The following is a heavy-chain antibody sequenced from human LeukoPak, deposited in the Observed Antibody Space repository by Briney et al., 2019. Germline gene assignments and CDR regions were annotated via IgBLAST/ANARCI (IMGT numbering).Heavy chain of an antibody. J-gene: IGHJ3*02. Sequence: MASETLSLTCTVSGYSISSGYYWGWIRQPPGKGLEWIGSIYHSGSTYYNPSLKSRVTISVDTSKNQFSLKLSSVTAADTAVYYCARGTYQWELSPRHAFNIWGQGTMVTVS. CDR3: ARGTYQWELSPRHAFNI. CDR2: IYHSGST. CDR1: GYSISSGYY. V-gene: IGHV4-38-2*02. D-gene: IGHD1-26*01.